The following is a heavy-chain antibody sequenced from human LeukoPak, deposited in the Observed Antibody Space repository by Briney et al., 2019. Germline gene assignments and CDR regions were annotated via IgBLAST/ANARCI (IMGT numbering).Heavy chain of an antibody. CDR3: AKAVPSHTTVVTYFDY. Sequence: GGSLRLSCAASGFTFSSYSMNWVRQAPGKGLEWVSSISSSSSYIYYADSVKGRFTISRDNAKNSLYLQMNSLRAEDTAVYYCAKAVPSHTTVVTYFDYWGQGTLVTVSS. CDR1: GFTFSSYS. J-gene: IGHJ4*02. CDR2: ISSSSSYI. V-gene: IGHV3-21*04. D-gene: IGHD4-23*01.